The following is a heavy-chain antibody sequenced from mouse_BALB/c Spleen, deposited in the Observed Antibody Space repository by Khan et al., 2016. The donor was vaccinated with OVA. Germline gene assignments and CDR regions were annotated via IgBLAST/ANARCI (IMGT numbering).Heavy chain of an antibody. CDR2: INTHSGVP. D-gene: IGHD2-14*01. CDR1: GYTFTTAG. Sequence: QIQLVQSGPELKKPGETVRISCKASGYTFTTAGMQWVQKMPGKGLKWIGWINTHSGVPKYAEDFKGRFVFSLETSASTAYLQITNLKNEETATYFGARGGAAFYRNDGGAMDSWGQGTSVTGSS. CDR3: ARGGAAFYRNDGGAMDS. V-gene: IGHV9-4*02. J-gene: IGHJ4*01.